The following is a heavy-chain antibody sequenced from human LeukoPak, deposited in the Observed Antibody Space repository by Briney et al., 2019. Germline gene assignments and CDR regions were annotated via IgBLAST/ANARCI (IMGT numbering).Heavy chain of an antibody. J-gene: IGHJ4*02. CDR2: INYSGTT. CDR3: ARGVYIAAAQYGY. V-gene: IGHV4-59*11. Sequence: SETLSLTCSVSAGSISSHYWSWVRQPPGKGLEWCGNINYSGTTNYNPPLKSRVTISVDTTKNQFSLKLSSVTAADTAVYCCARGVYIAAAQYGYWGQGTLVTVSS. CDR1: AGSISSHY. D-gene: IGHD6-13*01.